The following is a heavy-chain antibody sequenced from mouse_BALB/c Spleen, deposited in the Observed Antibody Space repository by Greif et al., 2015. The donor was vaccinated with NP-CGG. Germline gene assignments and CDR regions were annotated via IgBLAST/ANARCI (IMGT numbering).Heavy chain of an antibody. CDR2: ISSGGST. J-gene: IGHJ3*01. D-gene: IGHD1-1*01. Sequence: EVKVVESGGGLVKPGGSLKLSCAASGFTLSSYAMSWVRQTPEKRLEWVASISSGGSTYYPDSVKGRFTISRDNARNILYLQMSSLRSEDSAMYYCASGDYGSGHGFAYWGQGTLVTVSA. V-gene: IGHV5-6-5*01. CDR3: ASGDYGSGHGFAY. CDR1: GFTLSSYA.